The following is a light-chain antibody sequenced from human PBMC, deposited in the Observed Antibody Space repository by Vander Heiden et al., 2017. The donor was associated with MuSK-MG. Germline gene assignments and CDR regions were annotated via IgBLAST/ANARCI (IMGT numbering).Light chain of an antibody. V-gene: IGLV3-1*01. CDR2: QDT. J-gene: IGLJ2*01. CDR3: QAWDNKTVI. CDR1: KLGDKY. Sequence: SYELTQPPSVSVSPGQTASITCSGDKLGDKYASWYQQKPGQSPLLGSYQDTKRPSGIPERFSGSNSGNTATLTVSGSQAMDEAYYYCQAWDNKTVIFGGGTKLTVL.